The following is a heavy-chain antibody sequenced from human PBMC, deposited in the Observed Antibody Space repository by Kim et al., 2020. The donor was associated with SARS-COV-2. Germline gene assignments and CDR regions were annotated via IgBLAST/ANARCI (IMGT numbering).Heavy chain of an antibody. D-gene: IGHD5-18*01. Sequence: YEDSGKGRFTISRDKSKNTLYLKMNSLRAEDTAVYYCAKVGDTAMVDFDYWGQGTLVTVSS. V-gene: IGHV3-23*01. J-gene: IGHJ4*02. CDR3: AKVGDTAMVDFDY.